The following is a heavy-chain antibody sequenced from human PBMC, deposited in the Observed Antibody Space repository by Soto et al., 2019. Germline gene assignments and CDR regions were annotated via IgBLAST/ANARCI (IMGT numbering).Heavy chain of an antibody. CDR2: IIPRSATS. J-gene: IGHJ6*02. CDR3: AREGLVLVTTTVNSDYYCYAMDV. D-gene: IGHD4-17*01. CDR1: GDTFSTYT. Sequence: QVQLVQSGAEVKKPGSSVKVSCKASGDTFSTYTITWMRQAPGQGLAWMGGIIPRSATSNYAPKFQGKVTITADESTNTSPTELSSLRSEGTVVYYCAREGLVLVTTTVNSDYYCYAMDVWGQGTTVTVSS. V-gene: IGHV1-69*12.